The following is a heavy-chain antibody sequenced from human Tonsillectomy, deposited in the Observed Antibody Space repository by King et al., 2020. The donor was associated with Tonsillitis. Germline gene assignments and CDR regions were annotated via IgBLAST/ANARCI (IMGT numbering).Heavy chain of an antibody. J-gene: IGHJ4*02. CDR1: GFTFSSYA. CDR2: ISYDGSNK. D-gene: IGHD6-19*01. Sequence: QVQLVESGGGVVQPGRSLRLSCAASGFTFSSYAMHWVRQAPGKGLEWVAVISYDGSNKYYADSVKGRINISRDNSKNTLYLQMNSLRAEDTAVYYCAMDYEQWLSTDIDYWGQGTLVTVSS. CDR3: AMDYEQWLSTDIDY. V-gene: IGHV3-30-3*01.